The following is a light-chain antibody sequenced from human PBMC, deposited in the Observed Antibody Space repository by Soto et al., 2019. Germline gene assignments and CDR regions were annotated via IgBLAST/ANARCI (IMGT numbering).Light chain of an antibody. CDR3: QQYGSSPPIT. J-gene: IGKJ5*01. CDR1: QSVSSN. CDR2: GTS. V-gene: IGKV3-20*01. Sequence: EIVMTQSPATLSVSPGERATLSCRASQSVSSNLAWYQQKPGQAPSLLIYGTSTRAGGVPDRFSGSGSGTDFALTISRLEPEDFAVYYCQQYGSSPPITFGQGTRLEIK.